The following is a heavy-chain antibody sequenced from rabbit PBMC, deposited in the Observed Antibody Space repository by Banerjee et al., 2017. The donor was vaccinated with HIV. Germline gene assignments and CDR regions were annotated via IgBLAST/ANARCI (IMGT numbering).Heavy chain of an antibody. CDR1: GFDFINYG. J-gene: IGHJ6*01. V-gene: IGHV1S47*01. D-gene: IGHD1-1*01. CDR2: IDPILAST. Sequence: QEQVVESGGGLVQPGGSLTLSCKASGFDFINYGVSWVRQAPGKGLEWIGYIDPILASTYNASWVNGRFTISSHNAQNTLYLQLTSLTAADTATYFCVRDPIYVGSSGDYDRRVTLWGPGTLVTVS. CDR3: VRDPIYVGSSGDYDRRVTL.